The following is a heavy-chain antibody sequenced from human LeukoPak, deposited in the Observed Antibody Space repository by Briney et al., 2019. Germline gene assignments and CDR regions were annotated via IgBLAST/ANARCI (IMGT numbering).Heavy chain of an antibody. V-gene: IGHV3-30*02. J-gene: IGHJ4*02. CDR1: GFTFSSYW. CDR2: IRYDGSNK. Sequence: GGSLRLSCAASGFTFSSYWMSWVRQAPGKGLEWVAFIRYDGSNKYYADSVKGRFTISRDNSKNTLYLQMNSLRAEDTAVYYCAKPDYYDSSGYYPNYWGQGTLVTVSS. D-gene: IGHD3-22*01. CDR3: AKPDYYDSSGYYPNY.